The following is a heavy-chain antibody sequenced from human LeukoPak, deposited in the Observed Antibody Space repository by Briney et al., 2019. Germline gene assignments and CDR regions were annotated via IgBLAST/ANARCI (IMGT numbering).Heavy chain of an antibody. Sequence: PGGSLRLSCLTSGFTFSTNAMSRVRQAPGKGLEWISGISGSGASIYYADSVTGRFTISRDNSRNTLYLQMNSLRGDDTAVYYCAKDVGKWESLHFFDYWGQGTLVTVSS. CDR3: AKDVGKWESLHFFDY. V-gene: IGHV3-23*01. D-gene: IGHD1-26*01. CDR2: ISGSGASI. CDR1: GFTFSTNA. J-gene: IGHJ4*02.